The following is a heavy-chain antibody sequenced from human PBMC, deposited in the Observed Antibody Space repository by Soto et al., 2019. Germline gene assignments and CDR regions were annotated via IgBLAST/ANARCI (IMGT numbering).Heavy chain of an antibody. V-gene: IGHV1-69*01. CDR3: AGRDGYTT. Sequence: VQLVQSGSEVITPGSSVTVSCKASGTTFSSYDINWVRQAPGQGLEWMGGIIPTFGLPNYSQKFQDRLTITADESTTTAYMDLSSLTSEATAIYFCAGRDGYTTWGQGTLVTVSA. CDR1: GTTFSSYD. CDR2: IIPTFGLP. J-gene: IGHJ5*02. D-gene: IGHD5-12*01.